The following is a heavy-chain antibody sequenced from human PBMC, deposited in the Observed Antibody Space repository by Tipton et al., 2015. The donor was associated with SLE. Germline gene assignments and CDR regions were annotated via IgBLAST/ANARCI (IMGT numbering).Heavy chain of an antibody. CDR1: GGSISSPTYY. J-gene: IGHJ4*02. D-gene: IGHD3-10*01. Sequence: TLSLTCTVSGGSISSPTYYWDWIRQPPGKGLEWIGSIYYSGTTYYNPSLKSRVTISLATSKNQFSLRLSSVTAADTAVYYCARATTMVFFHSWGQGTLVTVSS. V-gene: IGHV4-39*01. CDR2: IYYSGTT. CDR3: ARATTMVFFHS.